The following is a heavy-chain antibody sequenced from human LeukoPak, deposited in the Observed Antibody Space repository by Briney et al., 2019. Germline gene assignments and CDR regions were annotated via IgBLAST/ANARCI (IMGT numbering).Heavy chain of an antibody. Sequence: GGSLRLSCAASGFTFSSYAMSWVRQAPGRGLEWVANIDQSGGRNNYVDPVKGRFTISRDNAKNSLYLQMNSLRAEDTAVYYSSLEGSSWYRYFQHWGQGTLVTVSS. CDR2: IDQSGGRN. D-gene: IGHD6-13*01. CDR3: SLEGSSWYRYFQH. CDR1: GFTFSSYA. J-gene: IGHJ1*01. V-gene: IGHV3-7*05.